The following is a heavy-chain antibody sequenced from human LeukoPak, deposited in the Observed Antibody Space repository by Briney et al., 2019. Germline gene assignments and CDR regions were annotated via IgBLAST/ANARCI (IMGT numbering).Heavy chain of an antibody. CDR1: GYSISSGYY. CDR2: IYHSGST. D-gene: IGHD3-10*01. V-gene: IGHV4-38-2*02. Sequence: SETLSLTCTVSGYSISSGYYWGWIRQPPGKGLEWIGSIYHSGSTYYNPSLKSRVTISVDTSKNQFSLKLSSVTAADTAVYYCARAQRTLTMVRGFDYWGQGTLVTVSS. CDR3: ARAQRTLTMVRGFDY. J-gene: IGHJ4*02.